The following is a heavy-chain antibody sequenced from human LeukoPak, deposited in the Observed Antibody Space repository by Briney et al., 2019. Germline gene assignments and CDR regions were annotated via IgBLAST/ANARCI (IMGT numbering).Heavy chain of an antibody. CDR2: IRNDGSNK. CDR3: AKITGGGYYYYYMDV. V-gene: IGHV3-30*02. Sequence: SGGSLRLSCAASGFPFSTYGIHWVRQAPDKGLEWVAFIRNDGSNKYYADSVKGRFTISRDNSKNTLYLQMNSLRPDDTAVYYCAKITGGGYYYYYMDVWGKGTTVTVSS. CDR1: GFPFSTYG. D-gene: IGHD2-8*02. J-gene: IGHJ6*03.